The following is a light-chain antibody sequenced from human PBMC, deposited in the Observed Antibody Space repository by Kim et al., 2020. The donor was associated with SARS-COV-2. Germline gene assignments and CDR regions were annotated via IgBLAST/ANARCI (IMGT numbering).Light chain of an antibody. J-gene: IGLJ2*01. V-gene: IGLV3-19*01. CDR2: GKN. Sequence: VAWGQTVRITCQGDSLRSYYATGYQQKPGQAPILVIYGKNNRPSGIPDRFSGSSSGNTASLTNTGTQAGDEADYYCNSRDSNENVFFGGGTQLTVL. CDR1: SLRSYY. CDR3: NSRDSNENVF.